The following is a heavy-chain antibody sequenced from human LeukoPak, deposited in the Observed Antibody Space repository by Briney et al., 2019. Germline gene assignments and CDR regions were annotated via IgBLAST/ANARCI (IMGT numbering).Heavy chain of an antibody. D-gene: IGHD6-19*01. Sequence: SETLSLTCTVSGGSISSYYWSRIRQPPGKGLEWIGYIYYSGSTNYNPSLKSRVTISVDTSKNQFSLKLSSVTAADTAVYYCARGSGGWSDYWGQGTLVTVSS. CDR2: IYYSGST. CDR1: GGSISSYY. CDR3: ARGSGGWSDY. J-gene: IGHJ4*02. V-gene: IGHV4-59*01.